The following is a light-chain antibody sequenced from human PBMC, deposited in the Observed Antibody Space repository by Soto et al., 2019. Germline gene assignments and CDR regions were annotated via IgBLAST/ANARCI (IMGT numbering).Light chain of an antibody. J-gene: IGLJ1*01. Sequence: QSVLTQPASVSGSPGQSITISCTGTSCDVGGYNYVSWYQQHPGKTPKLMIYDVSNRPSGVSNRFSGSKSGNTASLTISGLQAEDEADYYCSSYTSSSTPYFFGTGTKVTVL. CDR2: DVS. V-gene: IGLV2-14*01. CDR3: SSYTSSSTPYF. CDR1: SCDVGGYNY.